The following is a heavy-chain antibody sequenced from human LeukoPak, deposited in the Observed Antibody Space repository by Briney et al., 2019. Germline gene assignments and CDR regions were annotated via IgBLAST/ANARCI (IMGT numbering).Heavy chain of an antibody. CDR1: GFTFSSSL. V-gene: IGHV3-7*04. CDR2: IKEDGSEK. D-gene: IGHD4-17*01. CDR3: ARDLSTV. Sequence: GGSLRLSCAASGFTFSSSLMSWVRQAPGKGLEWVANIKEDGSEKYYVDSVKGRFTISRDDAKNSLYLQMNSLRAEDTAVYYCARDLSTVGGQGTLVTVSS. J-gene: IGHJ4*02.